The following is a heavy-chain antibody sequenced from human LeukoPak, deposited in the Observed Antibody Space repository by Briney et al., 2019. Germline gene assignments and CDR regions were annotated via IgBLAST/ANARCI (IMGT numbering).Heavy chain of an antibody. V-gene: IGHV3-30*18. CDR3: AKDFLEYQLLRLFDY. Sequence: PGGSLRLSCAASGFTFSSYGMHWVRQAPGKGLEWVAVISYDGSNKYYEDSVKGRFTISRDNSKNTLYLQMNSLRAEDTAVYYCAKDFLEYQLLRLFDYWGQGTLVTVSS. CDR2: ISYDGSNK. D-gene: IGHD2-2*01. CDR1: GFTFSSYG. J-gene: IGHJ4*02.